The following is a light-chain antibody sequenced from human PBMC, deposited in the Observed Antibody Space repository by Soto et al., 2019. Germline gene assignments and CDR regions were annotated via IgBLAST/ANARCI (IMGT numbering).Light chain of an antibody. CDR1: QAVNTR. Sequence: EIVLTQSPATLSSFPGERATLSCRASQAVNTRLAWYQHKPGQAPRLLIYLTSNRATGIPARFSGSGSGTDFTLTISSLEPEDSAVYYRHQRQSWPRTFGQGTKVDIK. CDR3: HQRQSWPRT. V-gene: IGKV3-11*01. J-gene: IGKJ1*01. CDR2: LTS.